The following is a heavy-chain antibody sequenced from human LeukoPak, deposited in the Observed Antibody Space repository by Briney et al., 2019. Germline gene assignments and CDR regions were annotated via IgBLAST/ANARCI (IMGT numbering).Heavy chain of an antibody. J-gene: IGHJ3*02. V-gene: IGHV3-21*01. CDR3: ARGDPRVAFDI. D-gene: IGHD5-24*01. CDR1: GFTVSSNY. CDR2: ISSSSSYI. Sequence: PGGSLRLSCAASGFTVSSNYMNWVRQAPGKGLEWVSSISSSSSYIYYADSVKGRFTISRDNAKNSLYLQMSSLRAEDTAVYYCARGDPRVAFDIWGQGTMVTVSS.